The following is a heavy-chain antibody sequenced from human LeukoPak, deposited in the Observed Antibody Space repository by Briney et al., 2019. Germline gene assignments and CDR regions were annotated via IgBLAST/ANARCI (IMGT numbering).Heavy chain of an antibody. CDR1: GFTFSSYE. Sequence: GSLRLSCAASGFTFSSYEMNWVRQAPGKGLEWVSYISSSGSTIYYADSVKGRFTISRDNAKNSLYLQMNSLRAEDTAVYHCARDGSVYGDDYWGQGTLVTVSS. J-gene: IGHJ4*02. CDR3: ARDGSVYGDDY. CDR2: ISSSGSTI. V-gene: IGHV3-48*03. D-gene: IGHD4-17*01.